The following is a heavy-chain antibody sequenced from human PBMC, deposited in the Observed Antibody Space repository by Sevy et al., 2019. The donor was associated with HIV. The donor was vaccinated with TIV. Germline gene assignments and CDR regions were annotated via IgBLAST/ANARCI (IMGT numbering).Heavy chain of an antibody. J-gene: IGHJ5*02. Sequence: GGSLRLSCEVSGFNVNNYGMHWVRQAPGKGLEWVAMVPYDGSKSHYVDSVKGRFTISRDYSENTLYLQMNNLRVEDTAVYYCARDRSTGWCNWFDPWGQGTLVTVSS. D-gene: IGHD6-19*01. CDR2: VPYDGSKS. V-gene: IGHV3-30*02. CDR3: ARDRSTGWCNWFDP. CDR1: GFNVNNYG.